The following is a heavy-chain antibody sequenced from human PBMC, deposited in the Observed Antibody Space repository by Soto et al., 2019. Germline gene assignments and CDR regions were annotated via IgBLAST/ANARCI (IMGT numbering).Heavy chain of an antibody. J-gene: IGHJ6*02. Sequence: XESLSLTGPVSGYSIGSGCYWSWIRQSPGKGLEWIGSIYHAGSVYYNPSLNGRVALSMDTSKNHFSLKLTSVTAADTAVDYCARTFDYYGMDVWGQGTTVTVSS. V-gene: IGHV4-38-2*01. CDR3: ARTFDYYGMDV. CDR2: IYHAGSV. CDR1: GYSIGSGCY.